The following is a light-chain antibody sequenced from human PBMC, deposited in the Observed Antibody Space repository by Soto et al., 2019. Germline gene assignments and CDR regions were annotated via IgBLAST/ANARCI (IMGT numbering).Light chain of an antibody. J-gene: IGKJ4*01. Sequence: DIQMTQSPSSLSASVKDRVTITCRASQTISVYLNWYQQKPGKAPKLLIFAASSLQSGVPSRFSGSGSGTDFTLTISSLQPEDFATYYCQQSYNTPLTFGGGTRVEIK. CDR1: QTISVY. CDR2: AAS. V-gene: IGKV1-39*01. CDR3: QQSYNTPLT.